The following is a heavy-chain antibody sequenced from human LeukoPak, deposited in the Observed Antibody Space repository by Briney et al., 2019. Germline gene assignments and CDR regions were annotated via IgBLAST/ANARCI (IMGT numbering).Heavy chain of an antibody. Sequence: PGGSLRLSCAASGFTFSDYYMSWIRQAPGNGLEWVSYISSSGSTIYYADSVKGRFTISRDNAKNSLYLQMNSLRAEDTAVYYCASEGYSSSWYGLSLSPFDYWGQGTLVTVSS. CDR3: ASEGYSSSWYGLSLSPFDY. CDR2: ISSSGSTI. V-gene: IGHV3-11*01. J-gene: IGHJ4*02. D-gene: IGHD6-13*01. CDR1: GFTFSDYY.